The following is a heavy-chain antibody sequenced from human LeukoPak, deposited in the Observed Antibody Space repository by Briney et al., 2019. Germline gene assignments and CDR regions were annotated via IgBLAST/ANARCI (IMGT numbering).Heavy chain of an antibody. V-gene: IGHV4-34*01. CDR1: GGSFSGYY. D-gene: IGHD3-10*01. J-gene: IGHJ4*02. Sequence: PSETLSLTCAVYGGSFSGYYWSWIRQPPGKGLEWIGEINHSGSTNYNPSLKSRVTISVDTSKNQFSLKLSSVTAADTAVSYCARGRLWGNYYGSEYWGQGTLVTVSS. CDR2: INHSGST. CDR3: ARGRLWGNYYGSEY.